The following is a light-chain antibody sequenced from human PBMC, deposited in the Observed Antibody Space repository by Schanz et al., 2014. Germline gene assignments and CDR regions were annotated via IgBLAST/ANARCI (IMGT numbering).Light chain of an antibody. CDR1: QTIGIT. J-gene: IGKJ5*01. CDR2: DAS. V-gene: IGKV3-20*01. Sequence: ETVMTQSPATLSVSPGEGATLSCRASQTIGITLAWYQQKPGQAPRLLIYDASNRATGIPARFSGSGSGTDLTLTISRLEPEDFAVYYCQQYGRSPLTFGQGTRLEIK. CDR3: QQYGRSPLT.